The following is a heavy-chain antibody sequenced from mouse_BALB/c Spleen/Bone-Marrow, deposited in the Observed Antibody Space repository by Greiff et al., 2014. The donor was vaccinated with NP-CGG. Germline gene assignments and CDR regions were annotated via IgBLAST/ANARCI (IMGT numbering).Heavy chain of an antibody. D-gene: IGHD1-1*01. CDR3: TRGSSYVGHAMDY. CDR1: GYTFTNNW. Sequence: VKLMESGAELVRPGASVKLSCKASGYTFTNNWINWVKQRPGQGLEWIGNIYPSDSYTNYNQKFKDKATLTVDKSSSTAYMQLSSPTSEDSAVYYCTRGSSYVGHAMDYWGQGTSVTVSS. CDR2: IYPSDSYT. J-gene: IGHJ4*01. V-gene: IGHV1S126*01.